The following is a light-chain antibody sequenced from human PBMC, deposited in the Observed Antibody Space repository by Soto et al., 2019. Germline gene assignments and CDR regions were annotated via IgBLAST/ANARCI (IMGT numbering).Light chain of an antibody. Sequence: QSALTQPASVSGSPGQSITISCTGTSSDIGGYDYVSWYQHHPGKAPKLMIYEVSNRPSGVSNRFSGSKSGNSASLTISGLQAEDEVDYYCSSYTSSNTLVAFGGGTKLTVL. V-gene: IGLV2-14*01. J-gene: IGLJ2*01. CDR1: SSDIGGYDY. CDR3: SSYTSSNTLVA. CDR2: EVS.